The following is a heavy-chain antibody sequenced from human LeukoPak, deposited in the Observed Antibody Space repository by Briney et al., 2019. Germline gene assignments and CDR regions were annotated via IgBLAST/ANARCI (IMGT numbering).Heavy chain of an antibody. Sequence: SGSPYDTCFVSCGSICNSSYYWGWIHEPARTGLEWIGRICYIGSTYYNPPLKSRLPISVDTSKNQLSLMRSTVTAADRAVLYCASPNSGSYSPFDIWGEGTMVSVSS. J-gene: IGHJ3*02. D-gene: IGHD1-26*01. CDR3: ASPNSGSYSPFDI. CDR2: ICYIGST. V-gene: IGHV4-39*01. CDR1: CGSICNSSYY.